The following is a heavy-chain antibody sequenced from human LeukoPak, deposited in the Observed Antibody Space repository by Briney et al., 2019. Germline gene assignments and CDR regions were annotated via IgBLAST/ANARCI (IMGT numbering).Heavy chain of an antibody. D-gene: IGHD2-2*01. Sequence: PSETLSLTCAVYGGSFSGYYWSWIRQPPGKGLEWIGEINHSGSTNYNPSLKSRVTISVDTSKNQFSLKLSSVTAADTAVYYCARGRRYCSSTSCYQKRFDPWGQGTLVTVSS. V-gene: IGHV4-34*01. CDR2: INHSGST. CDR1: GGSFSGYY. J-gene: IGHJ5*02. CDR3: ARGRRYCSSTSCYQKRFDP.